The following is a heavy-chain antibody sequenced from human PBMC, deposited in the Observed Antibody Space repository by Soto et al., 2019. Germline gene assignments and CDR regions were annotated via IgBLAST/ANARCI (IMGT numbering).Heavy chain of an antibody. D-gene: IGHD5-12*01. Sequence: ASVKVSCKASGYTFTSYAMHWVRQAPGQRLEWMGWINAGNGNTKYSQKFQGRVTITRDTSASTAYMELSSLRAEDTAVYYCARAYSGYVDYYYGMDVWGQGTTVTVSS. CDR1: GYTFTSYA. V-gene: IGHV1-3*01. CDR2: INAGNGNT. CDR3: ARAYSGYVDYYYGMDV. J-gene: IGHJ6*02.